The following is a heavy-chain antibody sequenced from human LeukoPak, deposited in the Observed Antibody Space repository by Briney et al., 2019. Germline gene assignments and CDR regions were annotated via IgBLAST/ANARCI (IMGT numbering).Heavy chain of an antibody. Sequence: SQTLSLTCDISGESVSSKNGAWNWIRQSPSRGLEWQGRTYYRSKWYTDYAVSMNGRITISPDTSKNQFSLQLNSVTPDDTAVYYCARDVGTSGWHTFDYWGQGTLVTASS. CDR3: ARDVGTSGWHTFDY. D-gene: IGHD6-19*01. V-gene: IGHV6-1*01. J-gene: IGHJ4*02. CDR2: TYYRSKWYT. CDR1: GESVSSKNGA.